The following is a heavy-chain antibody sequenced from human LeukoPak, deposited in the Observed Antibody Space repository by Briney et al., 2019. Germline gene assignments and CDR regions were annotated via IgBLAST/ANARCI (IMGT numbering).Heavy chain of an antibody. CDR1: GGSISSYY. CDR2: IYTSGST. Sequence: SETLSLTCTVSGGSISSYYWSWIRQPAGKGLEWIGRIYTSGSTNYNPSLKSRVTISVDTSKNQFSLKLSSVTAADTAVYYCARGQHNYYYYYMDVWGKGTTVTVSS. J-gene: IGHJ6*03. D-gene: IGHD2-21*01. V-gene: IGHV4-4*07. CDR3: ARGQHNYYYYYMDV.